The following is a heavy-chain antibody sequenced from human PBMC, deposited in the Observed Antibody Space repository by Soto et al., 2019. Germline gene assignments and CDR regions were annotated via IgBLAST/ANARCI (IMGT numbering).Heavy chain of an antibody. J-gene: IGHJ4*02. CDR2: ISSGGGSP. D-gene: IGHD3-10*01. Sequence: EVQLLESGGGLVQPGGSLRLSCAASGFTFSSYAMSWVRLAPGKGLEWVSSISSGGGSPYYTDSVKGRFTISRDTSKNTLHLKMNPLRAEDTAVYYCGKSRIQLWFGEEDYWGQGTLVTVSS. V-gene: IGHV3-23*01. CDR3: GKSRIQLWFGEEDY. CDR1: GFTFSSYA.